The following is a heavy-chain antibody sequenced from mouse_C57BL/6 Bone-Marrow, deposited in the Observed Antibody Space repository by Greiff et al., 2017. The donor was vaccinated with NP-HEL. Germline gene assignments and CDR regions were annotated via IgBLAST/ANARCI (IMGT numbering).Heavy chain of an antibody. J-gene: IGHJ4*01. CDR1: GFTFSSYG. Sequence: EVKVVESGGDLVKPGGSLKLSCAASGFTFSSYGMSWVRQTPDKRLEWVATISSGGSYTYYPDSVKGRFTISRDNAKNTLYLQMSSLKSEDTAMYYCARPNWYYAMDYWGQGTSVTVSS. CDR3: ARPNWYYAMDY. D-gene: IGHD4-1*02. V-gene: IGHV5-6*01. CDR2: ISSGGSYT.